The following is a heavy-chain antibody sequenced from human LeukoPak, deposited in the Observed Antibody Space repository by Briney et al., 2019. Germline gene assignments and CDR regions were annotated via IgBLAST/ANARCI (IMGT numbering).Heavy chain of an antibody. CDR3: ARGGVAAAGRPRGAFDI. Sequence: VASVKVSCKASGYTFTSYYMHWVRQAPGQGLEWMGIINPSGGSTSYAQKFQGRVTMTRDTSTSTVYMELSSLRSEDTAVYYCARGGVAAAGRPRGAFDIWGQGTMVSVSS. CDR2: INPSGGST. CDR1: GYTFTSYY. D-gene: IGHD6-13*01. J-gene: IGHJ3*02. V-gene: IGHV1-46*01.